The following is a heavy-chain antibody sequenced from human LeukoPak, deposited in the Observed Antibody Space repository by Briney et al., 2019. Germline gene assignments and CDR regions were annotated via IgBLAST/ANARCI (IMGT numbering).Heavy chain of an antibody. D-gene: IGHD1-26*01. CDR3: ARALPSPLYSGSYADAFDI. J-gene: IGHJ3*02. Sequence: PGGSLRLSCAASGFTFGSYSMNWVRQAPGKGLEWVSSISSSSSYIYYADSVKGRFTISRDNAKNSLYLQMNSLRAEDTAVYYCARALPSPLYSGSYADAFDIWGQGTMVTVSS. CDR2: ISSSSSYI. V-gene: IGHV3-21*01. CDR1: GFTFGSYS.